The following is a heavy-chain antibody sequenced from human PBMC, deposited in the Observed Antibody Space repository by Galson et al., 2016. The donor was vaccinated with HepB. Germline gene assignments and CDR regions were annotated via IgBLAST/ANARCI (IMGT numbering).Heavy chain of an antibody. J-gene: IGHJ2*01. V-gene: IGHV2-70*01. D-gene: IGHD3-9*01. Sequence: PALVKPTQTLTLTCTFSGFSLSTEGVSVSWIRQPPGKALEWLALIDWDDDKYYSTSLKPRLTISKDTSKNQVVLTMTNMDPVDTATYYCARSRPSYDYDILTGYYFYWYFDLWGRGTLVTVSS. CDR2: IDWDDDK. CDR1: GFSLSTEGVS. CDR3: ARSRPSYDYDILTGYYFYWYFDL.